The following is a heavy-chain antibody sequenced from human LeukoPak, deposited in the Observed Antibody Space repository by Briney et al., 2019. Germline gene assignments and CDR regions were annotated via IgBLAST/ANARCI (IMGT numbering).Heavy chain of an antibody. J-gene: IGHJ5*02. D-gene: IGHD3-3*01. CDR2: IDPDEGAI. V-gene: IGHV3-74*01. Sequence: PGGSLRLSCAASGFTFSSYWMHWVRQAPGKGLVWVSRIDPDEGAIRYADSVRGRFTISRDNAKNTLYLEMNSLRAEDTAVYYCASLGRLRSWGQGSLVTVSS. CDR1: GFTFSSYW. CDR3: ASLGRLRS.